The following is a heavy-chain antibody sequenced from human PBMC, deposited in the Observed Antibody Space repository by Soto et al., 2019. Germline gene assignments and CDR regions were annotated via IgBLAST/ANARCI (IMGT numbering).Heavy chain of an antibody. CDR2: IYHSGSA. CDR1: GGSVSSSNW. D-gene: IGHD2-21*02. V-gene: IGHV4-4*02. CDR3: ATVPGVVVSADDAFDI. Sequence: QVQLQESGPGLVKPSGTLSLTCAVSGGSVSSSNWWSWVRQSPGKGLEWMGEIYHSGSAHYNPSLKSRATISLDKSKNQFCLRLTSVTAADTAVYYCATVPGVVVSADDAFDIWGPGTRVIVSA. J-gene: IGHJ3*02.